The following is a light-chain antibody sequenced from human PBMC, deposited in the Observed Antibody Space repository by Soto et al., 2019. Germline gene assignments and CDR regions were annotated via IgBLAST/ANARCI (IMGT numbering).Light chain of an antibody. V-gene: IGLV1-44*01. Sequence: QSVLTQPPSASGTPGQRVTISCSGSSSNIGSNTVNWYQQLPGTAPKLLIYSNNQRPSGVPDRFSGSKSGTSASLAISGLQTEDEADYYCAAWDDSLVVFGGGIKLTVL. CDR1: SSNIGSNT. CDR3: AAWDDSLVV. CDR2: SNN. J-gene: IGLJ2*01.